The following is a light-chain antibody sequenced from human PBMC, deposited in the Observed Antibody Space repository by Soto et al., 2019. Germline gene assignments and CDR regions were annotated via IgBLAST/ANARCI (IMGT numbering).Light chain of an antibody. CDR2: EGS. Sequence: SALTQPASVSGSPGQSITNSCTGTSSDVGSYNLVSWYQQHPGKAPKLMIYEGSKRPSGVSNRFSGSKSGNTASLTISGLQAEDEADYYCCSYAGSSTYVFGTGTKLTVL. CDR1: SSDVGSYNL. CDR3: CSYAGSSTYV. V-gene: IGLV2-23*01. J-gene: IGLJ1*01.